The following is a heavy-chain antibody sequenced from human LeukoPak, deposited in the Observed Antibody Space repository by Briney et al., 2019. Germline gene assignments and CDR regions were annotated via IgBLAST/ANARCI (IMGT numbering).Heavy chain of an antibody. Sequence: GGSLRLSCAPSGFTSTSYWMTWVRQAPGKGLHWVANINHDGTDKNYADSVKGRFTISRDNAKRSVFLQMNSLRAEDTGLYYCAREDWGPRFDPRGQGTLVTVSS. CDR2: INHDGTDK. D-gene: IGHD7-27*01. V-gene: IGHV3-7*05. CDR3: AREDWGPRFDP. CDR1: GFTSTSYW. J-gene: IGHJ5*02.